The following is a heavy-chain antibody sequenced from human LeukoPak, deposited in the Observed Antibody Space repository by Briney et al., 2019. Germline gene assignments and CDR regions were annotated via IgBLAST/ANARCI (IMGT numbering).Heavy chain of an antibody. D-gene: IGHD2/OR15-2a*01. CDR2: MNPNSGNT. CDR3: ARGTSILLLNWFDP. J-gene: IGHJ5*02. V-gene: IGHV1-8*01. Sequence: ASVKVSCKASGYTFTSYDINWGRQATGQGLEWMGWMNPNSGNTGYAQKFQGRVTMTRNTSISTAYMELSSLRSEDTAVYYCARGTSILLLNWFDPWGQGTLVTVSS. CDR1: GYTFTSYD.